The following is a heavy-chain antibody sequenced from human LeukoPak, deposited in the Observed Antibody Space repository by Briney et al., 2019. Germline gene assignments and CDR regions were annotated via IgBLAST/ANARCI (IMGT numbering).Heavy chain of an antibody. CDR2: IRYDGSNK. Sequence: GGSLRLSCAASGFTFSSYGMHWVRQAPGKGLEWVAFIRYDGSNKYYADSVKGRFTISRDNSKNTLYLQMNSLRAEDTAVYYCARDQAPYSSGWYTYFDYWGQGTLVTVSS. J-gene: IGHJ4*02. V-gene: IGHV3-30*02. D-gene: IGHD6-19*01. CDR1: GFTFSSYG. CDR3: ARDQAPYSSGWYTYFDY.